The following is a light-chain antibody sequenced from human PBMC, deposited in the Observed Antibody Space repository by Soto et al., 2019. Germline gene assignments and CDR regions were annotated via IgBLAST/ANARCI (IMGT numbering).Light chain of an antibody. J-gene: IGLJ1*01. CDR3: SSYAGSSNV. CDR1: TSDVGTYDY. CDR2: GVS. Sequence: QSALTQPHSVSGSPGQSVTISCTGTTSDVGTYDYVSWYQQFPGKAPKLMISGVSERPSGVPDRFSGSKSGNTASLTISGLQAEDEADYYCSSYAGSSNVFGTGTKLTVL. V-gene: IGLV2-11*01.